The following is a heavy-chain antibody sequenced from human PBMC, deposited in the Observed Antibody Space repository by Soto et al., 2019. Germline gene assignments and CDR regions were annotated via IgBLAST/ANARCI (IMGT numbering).Heavy chain of an antibody. CDR1: GYTFTVYY. V-gene: IGHV1-2*02. D-gene: IGHD5-12*01. CDR2: INPNSGGT. J-gene: IGHJ6*02. CDR3: AREWGDGYNYDYYYYGMDV. Sequence: GASVKVSGKASGYTFTVYYMHWVRQSPLQWLDWMGWINPNSGGTNYAQKFQGRVTMTRDTSISTAYMELSRLRSDDTAVYYCAREWGDGYNYDYYYYGMDVWGQGTTVTVSS.